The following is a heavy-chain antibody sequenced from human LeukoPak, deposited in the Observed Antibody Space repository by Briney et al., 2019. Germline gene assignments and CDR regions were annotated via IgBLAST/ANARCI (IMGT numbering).Heavy chain of an antibody. CDR2: ISNSGGST. CDR3: ANPRNTGAFDY. V-gene: IGHV3-23*01. CDR1: GFTFSSFA. Sequence: GGSLRLSCAASGFTFSSFAMSWVRQAPGKGLEWVSLISNSGGSTYYADSVKGRFTISRDNSKNTLYLQMSSLRAEDTAVYYCANPRNTGAFDYWGQGTLVTVSS. D-gene: IGHD5-18*01. J-gene: IGHJ4*02.